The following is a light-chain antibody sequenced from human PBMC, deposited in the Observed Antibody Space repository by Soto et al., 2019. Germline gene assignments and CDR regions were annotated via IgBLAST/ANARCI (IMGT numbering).Light chain of an antibody. CDR1: QSVSSY. V-gene: IGKV3-20*01. CDR3: QQYGTSPPLT. CDR2: GTS. Sequence: EIVLTQSPATLSLSPGERATLYCRASQSVSSYLAWYQQKPGQAPRLLIYGTSSRATGIPDRFSGSGSGTHFTLTVSRLEPEDFAVYYCQQYGTSPPLTFGGWTKVEIK. J-gene: IGKJ4*01.